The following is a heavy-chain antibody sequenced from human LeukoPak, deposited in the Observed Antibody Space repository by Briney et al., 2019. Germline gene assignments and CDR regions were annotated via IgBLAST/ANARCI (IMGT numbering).Heavy chain of an antibody. CDR2: ISWNSGII. CDR1: GFTFHDYA. V-gene: IGHV3-9*01. J-gene: IGHJ6*03. D-gene: IGHD3-10*01. Sequence: GGSLRLSCAASGFTFHDYAMHWVRQAPGKGLEWVSGISWNSGIIGYADSVKGRFTTSRDNAKNSLYLQMNSLRAEDTALYYCARVYGSGSYYYYMDVWGKGTTVTVSS. CDR3: ARVYGSGSYYYYMDV.